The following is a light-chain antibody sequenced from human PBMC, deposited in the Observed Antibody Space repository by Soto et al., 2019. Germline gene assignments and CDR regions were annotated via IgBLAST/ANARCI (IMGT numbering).Light chain of an antibody. J-gene: IGKJ3*01. CDR2: AAS. CDR1: QSISNH. Sequence: DIQMTQSPSSLSASVEDRVIITCRASQSISNHLNWYQQKPGKAPKLLIFAASSLQSGVPSRFSGSGSGTDFTLTISSLQPEDFATYYCQQSYSTQFAFGPGTKVDIK. V-gene: IGKV1-39*01. CDR3: QQSYSTQFA.